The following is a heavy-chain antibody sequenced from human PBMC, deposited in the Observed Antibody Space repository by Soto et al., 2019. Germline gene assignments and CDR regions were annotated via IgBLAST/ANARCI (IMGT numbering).Heavy chain of an antibody. CDR1: GFAFSTYV. D-gene: IGHD1-26*01. Sequence: EVQLVESGGGLVQPGGSLRLSCAASGFAFSTYVMNWVRQAPGKGLEWVSYINSGSSLIYYADSVRGRFTISRDNAKNLLYLQMDSLRAEDTAVYYCARTIVGATVRFDYWGQGTQVTVSS. CDR2: INSGSSLI. CDR3: ARTIVGATVRFDY. V-gene: IGHV3-48*01. J-gene: IGHJ4*02.